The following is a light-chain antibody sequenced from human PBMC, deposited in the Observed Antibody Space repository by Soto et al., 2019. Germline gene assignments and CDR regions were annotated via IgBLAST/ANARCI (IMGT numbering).Light chain of an antibody. Sequence: QSVLTQPRSVSGSPGQSVTISCTGTSSDVGGYNYVSWYQQHPGKAPKLMIYDVSKRPSGVPDRFSGPKSGNTASLTISGLQAEDEADYYCCSYAGRSYVFGTGTKVTVL. CDR2: DVS. J-gene: IGLJ1*01. CDR1: SSDVGGYNY. CDR3: CSYAGRSYV. V-gene: IGLV2-11*01.